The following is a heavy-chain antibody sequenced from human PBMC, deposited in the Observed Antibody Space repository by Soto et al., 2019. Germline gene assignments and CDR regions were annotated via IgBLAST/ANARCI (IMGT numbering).Heavy chain of an antibody. CDR3: ARGSRGYSSSSDY. CDR2: ISYDGSNK. Sequence: GGSLRLSCAASGFTFSSYAMHWVRQAPGKGLEWVAVISYDGSNKYYADSVKGRFTISRDNSKNTLYLQMNSLRAEDTAVYYWARGSRGYSSSSDYWGQGTLVTVAS. CDR1: GFTFSSYA. V-gene: IGHV3-30-3*01. J-gene: IGHJ4*02. D-gene: IGHD6-6*01.